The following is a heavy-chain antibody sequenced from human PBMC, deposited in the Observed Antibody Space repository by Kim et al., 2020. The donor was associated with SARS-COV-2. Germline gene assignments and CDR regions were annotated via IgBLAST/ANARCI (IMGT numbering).Heavy chain of an antibody. CDR2: ISSEGSST. J-gene: IGHJ6*02. D-gene: IGHD3-10*01. CDR3: VRDLVRGVIAPIYYYYYGMDV. V-gene: IGHV3-74*01. CDR1: GFTFSSFW. Sequence: GGSLRLSCAASGFTFSSFWMHWVRQPPGKGLVWVSRISSEGSSTSYADSVKGRFTISRDNAKNTLYLQMNSLRAEDTAVYYCVRDLVRGVIAPIYYYYYGMDVWGQGTTVTVSS.